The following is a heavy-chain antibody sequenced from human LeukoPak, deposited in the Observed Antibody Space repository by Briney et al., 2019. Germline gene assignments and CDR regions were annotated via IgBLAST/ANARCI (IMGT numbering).Heavy chain of an antibody. J-gene: IGHJ6*02. CDR2: INPNSGGT. D-gene: IGHD2-2*01. V-gene: IGHV1-2*02. CDR3: ARDPKYQLLLGG. CDR1: GYTFTGYY. Sequence: ASVKVSCKASGYTFTGYYMHWVRQAPGQGLEWMGWINPNSGGTNYAQKFQGRVTMTRDTSISTAYMELSRLRSDDTAVYYCARDPKYQLLLGGRGQAATVTVSS.